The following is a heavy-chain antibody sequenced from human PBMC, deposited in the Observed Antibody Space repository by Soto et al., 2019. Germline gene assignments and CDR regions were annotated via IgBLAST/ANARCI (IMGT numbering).Heavy chain of an antibody. D-gene: IGHD3-16*01. Sequence: QVQLQESGPGLVKPSETLSLTCTVSGGSISSYYWSWIRQPPGKGLEWIGYIYYSGSTNYNPSLRXRVAIAVDTSKNQFSLKLSSVTAADTAVYYCARLWGYYFDSWGQGTLVTVSS. CDR1: GGSISSYY. CDR2: IYYSGST. V-gene: IGHV4-59*08. CDR3: ARLWGYYFDS. J-gene: IGHJ4*02.